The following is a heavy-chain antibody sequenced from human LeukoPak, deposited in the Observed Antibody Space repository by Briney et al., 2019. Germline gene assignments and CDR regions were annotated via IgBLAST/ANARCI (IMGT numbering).Heavy chain of an antibody. J-gene: IGHJ6*02. V-gene: IGHV4-59*08. Sequence: SETLSLTCTVSGGSISGYYWSWIRQPPGKALEWIAYIYSSGTNFYNPSLKSRGTISVDPSKNQFSLELRSVTAADTAIYYCARHSNLGPSVAARLDYYAPDVWGQGTTVTVFS. CDR3: ARHSNLGPSVAARLDYYAPDV. CDR2: IYSSGTN. D-gene: IGHD6-6*01. CDR1: GGSISGYY.